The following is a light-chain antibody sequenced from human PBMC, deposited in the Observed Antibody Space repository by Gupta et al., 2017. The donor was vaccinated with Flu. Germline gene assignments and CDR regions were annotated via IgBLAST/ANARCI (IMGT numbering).Light chain of an antibody. CDR3: QQRSGLPMYT. Sequence: EIVLTQSPATLSLSPGDRAILSCRASQSVNIYLAWYQQKPGQPPRLLMFDASKRAAGIPDRFSGSGSGTDFTLTISTLEPEDFAVYYCQQRSGLPMYTFGQGTXLE. CDR1: QSVNIY. V-gene: IGKV3-11*01. J-gene: IGKJ2*01. CDR2: DAS.